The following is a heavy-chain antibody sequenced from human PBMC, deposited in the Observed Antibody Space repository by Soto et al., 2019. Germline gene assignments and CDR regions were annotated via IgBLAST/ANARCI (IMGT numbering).Heavy chain of an antibody. V-gene: IGHV3-30-3*01. Sequence: GGSLRLSCAASGFTFSSYAMHWVRQAPGKGLEWVAVISYDGSNKYYADSVKGRFTISRDNSKNTLYLQMNSLRAEDTAVYYCARVEGGAYSGYDYPPYFDYWGQGTLVTVSS. CDR2: ISYDGSNK. CDR1: GFTFSSYA. J-gene: IGHJ4*02. CDR3: ARVEGGAYSGYDYPPYFDY. D-gene: IGHD5-12*01.